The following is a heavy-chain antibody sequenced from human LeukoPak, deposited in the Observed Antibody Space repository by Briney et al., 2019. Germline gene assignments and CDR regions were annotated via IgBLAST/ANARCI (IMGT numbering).Heavy chain of an antibody. CDR1: GFTFSSYS. Sequence: KSGGSLRLSCAASGFTFSSYSMNWVRQAPGKGLEWVSSISSSSSYIYYADSVKGRFTISRDNAKNSLYLQMNSLRAEDTAVYYCARELFPLYYYGMDVWGQGTTVTVSS. CDR2: ISSSSSYI. V-gene: IGHV3-21*01. J-gene: IGHJ6*02. CDR3: ARELFPLYYYGMDV. D-gene: IGHD2-21*01.